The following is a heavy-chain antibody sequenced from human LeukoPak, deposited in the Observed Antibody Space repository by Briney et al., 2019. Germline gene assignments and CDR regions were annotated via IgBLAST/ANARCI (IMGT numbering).Heavy chain of an antibody. J-gene: IGHJ4*02. CDR1: GFTFSGSA. Sequence: PGGSLRLSCAASGFTFSGSAMHWVRQASGKGLEWVGRIRSKANGYATAYAASVKGRFTISRDDSKNTAYLQMNSLKTEDTAVYYCTRRHYGDPRPSDYWGQGTLVTVSS. CDR3: TRRHYGDPRPSDY. D-gene: IGHD4-17*01. CDR2: IRSKANGYAT. V-gene: IGHV3-73*01.